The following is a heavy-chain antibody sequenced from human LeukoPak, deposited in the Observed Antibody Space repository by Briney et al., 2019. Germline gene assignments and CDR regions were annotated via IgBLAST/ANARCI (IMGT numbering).Heavy chain of an antibody. CDR3: ARALKYYYDSSGRFDY. D-gene: IGHD3-22*01. CDR1: GGSFSGYY. J-gene: IGHJ4*02. Sequence: SETLSLTCAVYGGSFSGYYWSWIRQPPGKGLEWIGEINHSGSTNYNPSLKSRVTISVDTSKNQFSLKLSSATAADTAVYYCARALKYYYDSSGRFDYWGQGTLVTVSS. V-gene: IGHV4-34*01. CDR2: INHSGST.